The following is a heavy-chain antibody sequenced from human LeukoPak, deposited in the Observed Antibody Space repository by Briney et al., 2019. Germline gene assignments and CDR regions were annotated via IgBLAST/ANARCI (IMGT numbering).Heavy chain of an antibody. V-gene: IGHV4-61*02. CDR1: GDSISSGDYY. Sequence: PSETLSLTCTVSGDSISSGDYYWSWIRQPAGKGLEWIGRISSSGSTNYNPSLKSRVTISVDKSKNQFSLRLNSVTAADTAVYFCARDLGTAGRPNDYWGQGILVTVSS. J-gene: IGHJ4*02. CDR2: ISSSGST. CDR3: ARDLGTAGRPNDY. D-gene: IGHD2-21*02.